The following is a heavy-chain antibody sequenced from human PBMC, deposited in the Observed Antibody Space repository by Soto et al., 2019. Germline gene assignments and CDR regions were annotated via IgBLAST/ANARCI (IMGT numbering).Heavy chain of an antibody. CDR3: AKTDDDSSGYPWRVGAFDI. D-gene: IGHD3-22*01. CDR1: GFTFSSYA. V-gene: IGHV3-23*01. J-gene: IGHJ3*02. Sequence: PGGSLRLSCAASGFTFSSYAMSWVRQAPGRGLEWVSAISGSGGSTYYADSVKGRFTISRDNSKNTLYLQMNSLRAEDTAVYYCAKTDDDSSGYPWRVGAFDIWGLGTMVTVSS. CDR2: ISGSGGST.